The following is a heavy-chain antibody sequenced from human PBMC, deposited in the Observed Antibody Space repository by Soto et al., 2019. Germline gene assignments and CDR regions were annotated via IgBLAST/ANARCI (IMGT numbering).Heavy chain of an antibody. CDR2: IYTSGST. V-gene: IGHV4-4*07. CDR1: GGSISSYY. D-gene: IGHD3-22*01. J-gene: IGHJ4*02. Sequence: LSLTCTVSGGSISSYYWSWIRQPAGKGLEWIGRIYTSGSTNYNPSLKSRVTMSVDTSKNQFSLKLSSVTAADTAVYYCARDYYDSSGYPHFDYWGQGTLVTVSS. CDR3: ARDYYDSSGYPHFDY.